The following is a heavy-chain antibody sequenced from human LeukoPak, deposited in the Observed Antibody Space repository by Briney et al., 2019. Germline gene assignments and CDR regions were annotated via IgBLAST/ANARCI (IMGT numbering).Heavy chain of an antibody. CDR2: IYHSGST. V-gene: IGHV4-38-2*01. CDR3: ARPMTDYRCNTFFDY. CDR1: GYSISSGYY. J-gene: IGHJ4*02. Sequence: SETLSLTCAVSGYSISSGYYWGWIRQPPGKGLERIGSIYHSGSTYYNPSLKSRVTISVDTSKNQFSLKLSSVTAADTAVYYRARPMTDYRCNTFFDYWGQGTLVTVSS. D-gene: IGHD2-8*01.